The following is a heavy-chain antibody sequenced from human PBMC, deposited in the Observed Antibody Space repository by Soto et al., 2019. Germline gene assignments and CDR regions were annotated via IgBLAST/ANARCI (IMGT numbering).Heavy chain of an antibody. CDR2: IYYSGST. V-gene: IGHV4-61*08. Sequence: SETLSLTCTVSGGSISSGGYYWSWIRQHPGKGLEWVGYIYYSGSTNYNPSLKSRVTISVDTSKNQFSLKMSSVTAADTAVYYCASHYGDYYYMDVWGKGTTVTVSS. CDR3: ASHYGDYYYMDV. CDR1: GGSISSGGYY. J-gene: IGHJ6*03. D-gene: IGHD4-17*01.